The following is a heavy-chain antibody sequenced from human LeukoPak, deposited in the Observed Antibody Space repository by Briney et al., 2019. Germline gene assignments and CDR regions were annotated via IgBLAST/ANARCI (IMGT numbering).Heavy chain of an antibody. D-gene: IGHD6-19*01. V-gene: IGHV4-4*02. CDR1: GGSISSSNW. CDR3: ARDPQSGWPFDY. Sequence: SSGTLSLTCAVSGGSISSSNWWSWVRQPPGKGLEWIGQIYHSGSTNYNPSLKSRVTISVDTSKNQFSLKLSSVTAADTAVYYCARDPQSGWPFDYWGQGTLVTVSS. CDR2: IYHSGST. J-gene: IGHJ4*02.